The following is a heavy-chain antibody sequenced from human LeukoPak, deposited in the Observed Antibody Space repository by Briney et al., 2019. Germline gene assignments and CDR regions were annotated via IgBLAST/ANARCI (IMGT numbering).Heavy chain of an antibody. V-gene: IGHV3-23*01. CDR2: ISGSGGST. D-gene: IGHD3-22*01. CDR3: TKDTYYYDSSGYYYDRNFDY. CDR1: GFTFSSYA. J-gene: IGHJ4*02. Sequence: GGSLRLSCAASGFTFSSYAMSWVRQAPGKGLEWVSAISGSGGSTYYGDSVKGRFTISRDNSKNTLYLQMNSLRAEDTAVYYCTKDTYYYDSSGYYYDRNFDYWGQGTLVTVSS.